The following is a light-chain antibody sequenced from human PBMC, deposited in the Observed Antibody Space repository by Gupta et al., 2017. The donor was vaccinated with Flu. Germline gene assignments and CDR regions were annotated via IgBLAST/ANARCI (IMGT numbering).Light chain of an antibody. V-gene: IGKV3-11*01. J-gene: IGKJ5*01. CDR1: QSLSSY. Sequence: EVVLTQSPATLSLSPGDRATLSCRASQSLSSYLAWYQQKPGQAPRLLIYDATSRATGIPARFSGSGDETDFTLSSSRRETEDCAVYYVHHRNTLQAFGQGTLMEIK. CDR3: HHRNTLQA. CDR2: DAT.